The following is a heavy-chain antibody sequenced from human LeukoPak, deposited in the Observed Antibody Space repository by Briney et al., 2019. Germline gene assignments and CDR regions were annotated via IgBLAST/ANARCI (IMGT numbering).Heavy chain of an antibody. CDR1: GGSFSGYY. D-gene: IGHD2-21*01. Sequence: SETLSLTCAVYGGSFSGYYWSWIRQPPGKGLEWIGEINHSGSTNYNPSLKSRVTISVDTSKNQFSLKLSSVTAADTAVYYRARDYCGGDCYSGYYYYMDVWGKGTTVTVSS. V-gene: IGHV4-34*01. J-gene: IGHJ6*03. CDR2: INHSGST. CDR3: ARDYCGGDCYSGYYYYMDV.